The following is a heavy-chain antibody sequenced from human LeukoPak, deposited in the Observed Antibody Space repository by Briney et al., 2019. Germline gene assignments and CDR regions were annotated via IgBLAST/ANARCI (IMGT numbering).Heavy chain of an antibody. Sequence: GGSLRLSCAASGFTFSSYGMHWVRQAPGKGLEWVAVISYDGSNKYYADSVKGRFTISRDNSKNTLYLQMNSLRAEDTAVYYCAKDSGVGYSYGSNWFDPWGQGTLVTVSS. CDR2: ISYDGSNK. J-gene: IGHJ5*02. V-gene: IGHV3-30*18. CDR1: GFTFSSYG. CDR3: AKDSGVGYSYGSNWFDP. D-gene: IGHD5-18*01.